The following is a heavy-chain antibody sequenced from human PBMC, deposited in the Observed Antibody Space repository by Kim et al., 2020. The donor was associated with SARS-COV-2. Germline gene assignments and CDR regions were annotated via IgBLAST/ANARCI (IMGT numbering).Heavy chain of an antibody. CDR1: GYTFTGYY. CDR3: ARGEPAAIGPIYYYYYMDV. D-gene: IGHD2-2*02. V-gene: IGHV1-2*02. J-gene: IGHJ6*03. Sequence: ASVKVSCKASGYTFTGYYMHWVRQAPGQGLEWMGWINPNSGGTNYAQKFQGRVTMTRDTSISTAYMELSRLRSDDTAVYYCARGEPAAIGPIYYYYYMDVWGKGTTVTVSS. CDR2: INPNSGGT.